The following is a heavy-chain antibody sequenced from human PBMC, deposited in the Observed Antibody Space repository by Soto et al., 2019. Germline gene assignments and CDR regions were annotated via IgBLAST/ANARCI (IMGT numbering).Heavy chain of an antibody. D-gene: IGHD3-3*01. CDR3: ARSLKLYYDFWSGYYREFNWFDP. CDR1: GDTLTELS. J-gene: IGHJ5*02. Sequence: ASVKVSCKFSGDTLTELSMHCVRQAPEKGLEWMGGFDPEDGETIYAQKFQGRVTMTEDTSTDTAYMELSSLRSEDTAVYYCARSLKLYYDFWSGYYREFNWFDPWGQGTLVTVSS. V-gene: IGHV1-24*01. CDR2: FDPEDGET.